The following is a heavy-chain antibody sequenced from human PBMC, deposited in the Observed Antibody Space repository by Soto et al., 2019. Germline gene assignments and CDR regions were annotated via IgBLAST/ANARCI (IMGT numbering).Heavy chain of an antibody. V-gene: IGHV3-7*01. CDR3: VRGISIVRGVSDY. CDR2: INQDGIEK. Sequence: EVQLVESGGGLVQPGGSLRLSCEASGFTFSSFWMSWVRQAPGKGLDWVANINQDGIEKYYVESVRGRFTISRDNAKNSLYLKMNSLRAEDTAVYYCVRGISIVRGVSDYWGQGTLVTVSS. D-gene: IGHD3-10*01. J-gene: IGHJ4*02. CDR1: GFTFSSFW.